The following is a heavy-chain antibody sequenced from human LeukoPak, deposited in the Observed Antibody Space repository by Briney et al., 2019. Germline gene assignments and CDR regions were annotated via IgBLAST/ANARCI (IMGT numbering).Heavy chain of an antibody. CDR2: IYYSGST. CDR3: ARWVPPSDWFDP. D-gene: IGHD3-10*01. Sequence: SETLSLTCTVSGGSISGYYWSWIRQPPGKGLEWIGYIYYSGSTNYNPSLKSRVTISVDTSKNQFSLKLSSVTAADTAVYYCARWVPPSDWFDPWGQGTLVTVSS. CDR1: GGSISGYY. J-gene: IGHJ5*02. V-gene: IGHV4-59*01.